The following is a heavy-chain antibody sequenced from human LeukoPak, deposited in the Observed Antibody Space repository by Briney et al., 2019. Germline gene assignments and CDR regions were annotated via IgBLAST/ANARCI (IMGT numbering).Heavy chain of an antibody. J-gene: IGHJ4*02. Sequence: GESLKISCKASGYRFTNYWIGWVRQMPGKGLEWMGIIYPGDSETRYSPSFQGQVTISVDKSISTAYLQWSSLKASDTAVYYCATGGIYSSNFDYWGQGTLVTVSS. CDR3: ATGGIYSSNFDY. CDR2: IYPGDSET. CDR1: GYRFTNYW. D-gene: IGHD5-18*01. V-gene: IGHV5-51*01.